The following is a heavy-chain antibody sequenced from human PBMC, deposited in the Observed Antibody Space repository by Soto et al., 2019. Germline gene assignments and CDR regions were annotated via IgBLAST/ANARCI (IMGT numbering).Heavy chain of an antibody. Sequence: QVQLVESGGGVVQPGRSLRLSCAASGFTFSSYAIHWVRQAPGKGLEWVAVISYDGGNKYYADSVKGRFTIARDNYKNTLSLQKNSLRAEDKAVYYCASAGEVAGKMDYYFDSWGQGTLVTVSS. V-gene: IGHV3-30-3*01. J-gene: IGHJ4*02. D-gene: IGHD6-19*01. CDR1: GFTFSSYA. CDR3: ASAGEVAGKMDYYFDS. CDR2: ISYDGGNK.